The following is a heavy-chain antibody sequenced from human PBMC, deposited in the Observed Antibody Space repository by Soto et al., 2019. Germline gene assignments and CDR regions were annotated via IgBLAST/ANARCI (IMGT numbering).Heavy chain of an antibody. D-gene: IGHD5-12*01. V-gene: IGHV4-59*01. Sequence: AGPLRLTCAVSGGTISSYSWNWIRQTPEKGLEWIGYIDNSGSTNYNPSLISRVTVSADTPKNQFTLKLSYVSAAVTAMDYCARGAGWLSNKWGQGTRVPVSP. CDR2: IDNSGST. CDR1: GGTISSYS. CDR3: ARGAGWLSNK. J-gene: IGHJ4*02.